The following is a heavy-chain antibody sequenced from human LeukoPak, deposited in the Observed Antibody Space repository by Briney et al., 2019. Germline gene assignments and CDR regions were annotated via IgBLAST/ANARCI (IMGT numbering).Heavy chain of an antibody. CDR3: AKSALQAVGATFCWFDP. D-gene: IGHD1-26*01. J-gene: IGHJ5*02. V-gene: IGHV3-53*01. CDR1: GFTVSSNY. CDR2: IYSGGST. Sequence: GGSLRLSCAASGFTVSSNYMSWVRQAPGKGLEWVSVIYSGGSTYYADSVKGRFTISRDNSKNTLYLQMNSLRAEDTAVYYCAKSALQAVGATFCWFDPWGQGTLVTVSS.